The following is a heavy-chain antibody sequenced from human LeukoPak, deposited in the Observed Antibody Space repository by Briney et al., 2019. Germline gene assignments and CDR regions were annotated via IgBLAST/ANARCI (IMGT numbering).Heavy chain of an antibody. Sequence: GGSLRLSCAASGFTFSTYTMNWVRQAPGKGLEWVSSISPSSSNIYYADSMKGRFTISRDDAKNLLYLKMNSLRAEDTAVYYCGRDQDRGSYHDPIFDYWGQGTLVTVSS. CDR1: GFTFSTYT. D-gene: IGHD1-26*01. J-gene: IGHJ4*02. V-gene: IGHV3-21*06. CDR2: ISPSSSNI. CDR3: GRDQDRGSYHDPIFDY.